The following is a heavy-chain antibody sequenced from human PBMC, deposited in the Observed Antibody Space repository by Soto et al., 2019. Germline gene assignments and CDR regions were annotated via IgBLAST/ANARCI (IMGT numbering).Heavy chain of an antibody. CDR3: ARDGSTSWYSYDYHGMDV. V-gene: IGHV3-7*05. CDR2: INQDGSEK. J-gene: IGHJ6*02. Sequence: EVQLVESGGGLVQPGGSLRLSCAASGFTFRTYWLSWVRQVPGKGLEWVANINQDGSEKNYMDSVKGRFTISRDNAKNSLYLQRSSLRAEDTALYYCARDGSTSWYSYDYHGMDVWGQGTKVTVSS. CDR1: GFTFRTYW. D-gene: IGHD6-13*01.